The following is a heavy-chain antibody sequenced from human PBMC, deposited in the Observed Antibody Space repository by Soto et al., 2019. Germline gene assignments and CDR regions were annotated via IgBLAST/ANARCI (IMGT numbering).Heavy chain of an antibody. CDR2: INAGNGNT. J-gene: IGHJ6*03. D-gene: IGHD5-12*01. Sequence: ASVKVSCKASGYTFTSYAMHWVRQAPGQRLEWMGRINAGNGNTKYSQKFQGRVTITRDTSASTAYMELSSLRSEDTAVYYCARGSGYAAPNYYYYMDVWGKGTTVTVSS. CDR1: GYTFTSYA. CDR3: ARGSGYAAPNYYYYMDV. V-gene: IGHV1-3*01.